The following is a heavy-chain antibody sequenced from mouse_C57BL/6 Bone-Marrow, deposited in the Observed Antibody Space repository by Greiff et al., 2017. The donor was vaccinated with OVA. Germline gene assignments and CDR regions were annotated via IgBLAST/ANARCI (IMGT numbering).Heavy chain of an antibody. Sequence: QVQLQQSGAELARPGASVKMSCKASGYTFTSYTIHWVKQRPGQGLEWIGYIDPTNVYTNYNQKFKGKATVTADKSSSTAYMQLSSLTSEDSAVYYCTRGYYFDDWGQGTTLTVSS. CDR1: GYTFTSYT. J-gene: IGHJ2*01. CDR2: IDPTNVYT. V-gene: IGHV1-4*01. CDR3: TRGYYFDD.